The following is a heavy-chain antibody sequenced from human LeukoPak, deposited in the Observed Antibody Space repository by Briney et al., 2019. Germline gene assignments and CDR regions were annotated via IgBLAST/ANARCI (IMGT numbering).Heavy chain of an antibody. Sequence: SETLSLTCTVSGGSISSGSYYWSWIRQPAGTGLEWIGRIYTSGSTNYNPSLKSRVTISVDTSKNQFSLKLSSVTAADTAVYYCATSAGGYYYGMDVWGQGTTVTVSS. CDR2: IYTSGST. CDR3: ATSAGGYYYGMDV. D-gene: IGHD1-26*01. CDR1: GGSISSGSYY. V-gene: IGHV4-61*02. J-gene: IGHJ6*02.